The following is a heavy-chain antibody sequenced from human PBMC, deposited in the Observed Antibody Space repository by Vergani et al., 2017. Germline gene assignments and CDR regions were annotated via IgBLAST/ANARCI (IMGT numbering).Heavy chain of an antibody. CDR3: ARGCKVVPAAIRYYYYMDV. D-gene: IGHD2-2*01. J-gene: IGHJ6*03. CDR1: GYSISSGYY. Sequence: QVQLQESGPGLVKPSETLSLTCAVSGYSISSGYYWGWIRQPPGKGLVWIGEINHSGSTNYNPSLKSRVTISVDTSKNQFSLKLSSVTAADTAVYYCARGCKVVPAAIRYYYYMDVWGKGP. CDR2: INHSGST. V-gene: IGHV4-38-2*01.